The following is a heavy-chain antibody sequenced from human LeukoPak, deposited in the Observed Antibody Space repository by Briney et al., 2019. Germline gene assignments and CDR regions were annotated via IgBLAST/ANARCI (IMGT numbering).Heavy chain of an antibody. CDR1: GYTFTGYY. D-gene: IGHD5-12*01. J-gene: IGHJ4*02. Sequence: GGSVKVSCKASGYTFTGYYMHWVRQAPGQGLEWVGWINPDNGGTNYAQKFQGRVTMTRDMSISTGYMELSRLRSDATAVYYCARDPSNSGYDYLDYFDYWGQGTLVTASS. CDR2: INPDNGGT. CDR3: ARDPSNSGYDYLDYFDY. V-gene: IGHV1-2*02.